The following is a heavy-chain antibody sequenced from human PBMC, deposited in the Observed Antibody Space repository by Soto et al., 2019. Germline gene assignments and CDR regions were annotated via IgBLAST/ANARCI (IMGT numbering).Heavy chain of an antibody. Sequence: VQLVESGGGLVQPGGSLRLSCAASGFIFSHYWMSWVRQAPGKGLEWVANIKEDGSERYYVDSVKGRFTISRDNAKNSLYLQMNSLRAEDTAVYYCARATGADKEDYWGQGTLVTVSS. V-gene: IGHV3-7*04. D-gene: IGHD3-10*01. CDR3: ARATGADKEDY. CDR1: GFIFSHYW. CDR2: IKEDGSER. J-gene: IGHJ4*02.